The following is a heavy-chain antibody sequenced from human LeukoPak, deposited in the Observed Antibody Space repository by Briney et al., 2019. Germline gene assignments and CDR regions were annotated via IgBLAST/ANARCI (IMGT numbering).Heavy chain of an antibody. Sequence: ASVKVSCKASGYTFTGYYMHWVRQAPGQGLEWMGWINPNSGGTNYAQKFQGRVTMTRDTSISTAYMELSRLRSDDTAVYYCARVSDFWSGYYTPDYWGQGTLVTVSS. CDR3: ARVSDFWSGYYTPDY. D-gene: IGHD3-3*01. CDR1: GYTFTGYY. CDR2: INPNSGGT. J-gene: IGHJ4*02. V-gene: IGHV1-2*02.